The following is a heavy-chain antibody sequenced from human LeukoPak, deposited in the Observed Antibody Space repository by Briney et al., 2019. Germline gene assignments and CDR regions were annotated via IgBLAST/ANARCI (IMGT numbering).Heavy chain of an antibody. Sequence: SVEVSCKASGGTFSSYAISWVRQAPGQGLEWMGRIIPILGIANYAQKFQGRVTITADKSTSTAYMELSSLRSEDTAVYYCARDHHCSGGSCYSDWGQGTLVTVSS. CDR2: IIPILGIA. CDR1: GGTFSSYA. D-gene: IGHD2-15*01. J-gene: IGHJ4*02. CDR3: ARDHHCSGGSCYSD. V-gene: IGHV1-69*04.